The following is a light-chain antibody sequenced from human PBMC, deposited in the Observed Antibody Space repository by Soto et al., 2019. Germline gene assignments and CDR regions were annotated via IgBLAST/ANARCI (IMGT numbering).Light chain of an antibody. CDR1: QSVRNNY. CDR3: QQYGSPGYT. CDR2: GAS. V-gene: IGKV3-20*01. J-gene: IGKJ2*01. Sequence: EILLTQSPGTLSLSPGERATLSCRASQSVRNNYLAWYQQKPGQAPRLLIHGASGRATGIPDRFSDSGSGTDFTLTISRLEPEDFAVYYCQQYGSPGYTFGQGTKVEIK.